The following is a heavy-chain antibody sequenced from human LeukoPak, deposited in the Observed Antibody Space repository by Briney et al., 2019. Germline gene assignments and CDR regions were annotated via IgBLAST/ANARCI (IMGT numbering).Heavy chain of an antibody. CDR1: GFTFSSYS. CDR2: IISFSCTI. Sequence: GGSLTLSCTASGFTFSSYSMNWVRQAPGKGLEWVSYIISFSCTIYYADSVKGRFTISRDNAKNSMYLQMNSLRGEDTAVYYCAREQGGEQSYWGQGTLVTVSS. J-gene: IGHJ4*02. D-gene: IGHD3-16*01. CDR3: AREQGGEQSY. V-gene: IGHV3-48*01.